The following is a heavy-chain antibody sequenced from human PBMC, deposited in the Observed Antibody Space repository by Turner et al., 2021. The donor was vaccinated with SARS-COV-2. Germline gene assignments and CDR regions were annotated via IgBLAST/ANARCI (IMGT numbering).Heavy chain of an antibody. D-gene: IGHD4-4*01. CDR2: TSYDGSNK. J-gene: IGHJ4*02. CDR3: AKQQGLYSNPMYYFDY. V-gene: IGHV3-30*18. CDR1: GFTFSSYG. Sequence: QVQLVESGGGVVQPGRSLRLSCAASGFTFSSYGMHWVRQAPGKGLEWVAVTSYDGSNKYYADSVKGRFTISRDNSKNTLYLQMNSQRAEDTAVYYCAKQQGLYSNPMYYFDYWGQGTLVTVSS.